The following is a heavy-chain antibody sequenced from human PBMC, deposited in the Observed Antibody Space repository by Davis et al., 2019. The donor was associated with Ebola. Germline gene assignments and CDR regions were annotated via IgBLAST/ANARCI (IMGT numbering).Heavy chain of an antibody. V-gene: IGHV1-69*04. D-gene: IGHD6-19*01. CDR3: ARDLGRAVAPGDY. J-gene: IGHJ4*02. CDR2: IIPILGIA. Sequence: SVKVSCKASAGTFSSYAISWVRQAPGQGLEWMGRIIPILGIANYAQKFQGRVTITADKSTSTAYMELSSLRSEDTAVYYCARDLGRAVAPGDYWGQGTLVTVSS. CDR1: AGTFSSYA.